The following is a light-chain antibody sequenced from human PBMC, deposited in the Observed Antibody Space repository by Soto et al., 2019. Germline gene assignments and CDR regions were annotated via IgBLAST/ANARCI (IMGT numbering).Light chain of an antibody. Sequence: DIQMTQSPSSLSASVGDRVTITCRASQDISSSLNWYQQKPGKAPKLLIYAASNLENGVPSRFSGSGSGTDFTLTISSLQPEDFATYYCQQSYNTPRTFGPGTKVDIK. V-gene: IGKV1-39*01. CDR2: AAS. CDR1: QDISSS. CDR3: QQSYNTPRT. J-gene: IGKJ3*01.